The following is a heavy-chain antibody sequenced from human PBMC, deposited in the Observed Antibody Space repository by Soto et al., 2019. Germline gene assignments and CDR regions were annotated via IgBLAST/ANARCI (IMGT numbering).Heavy chain of an antibody. Sequence: QVQLQESGPGLLKPSETLSLTCSVSGGSVNNRTYYWSWIRQPPGKRLEWIGYVYYSGTTNYNPSLKSRVSISLDTSKNQFSLSLSSVTAADTALYYCARTTAVPNTLRSRYYFDYWGQGTLVTVSS. J-gene: IGHJ4*02. V-gene: IGHV4-61*01. CDR1: GGSVNNRTYY. D-gene: IGHD4-17*01. CDR2: VYYSGTT. CDR3: ARTTAVPNTLRSRYYFDY.